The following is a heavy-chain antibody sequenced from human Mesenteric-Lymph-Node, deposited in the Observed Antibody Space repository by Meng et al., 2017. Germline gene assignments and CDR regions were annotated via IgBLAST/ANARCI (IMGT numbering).Heavy chain of an antibody. CDR3: ARDFYYYYSSGYYYEDAFDI. CDR2: ISGGST. V-gene: IGHV3-38-3*01. J-gene: IGHJ3*02. CDR1: GFISSNKY. D-gene: IGHD3-22*01. Sequence: GESLKTSCAASGFISSNKYMSWVRQAPGKGLEWVSSISGGSTYYADSRKGRFTISRDNSKNTLHLQMNSLRAEDTAVYYCARDFYYYYSSGYYYEDAFDIWGQGTMVTVSS.